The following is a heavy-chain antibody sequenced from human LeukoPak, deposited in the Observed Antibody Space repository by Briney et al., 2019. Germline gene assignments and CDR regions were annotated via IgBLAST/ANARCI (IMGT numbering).Heavy chain of an antibody. CDR1: GFTFTNAW. Sequence: GGSLRLSCAASGFTFTNAWMSWVRQAPGKGLEWVGLIKSKTDGGTTDFAAPVKGRFTISRDDSKNTLDLQMNSLKTEDTAVYYCITVTKGYYYVMDVWGQGTTVTVSS. CDR2: IKSKTDGGTT. D-gene: IGHD4-11*01. CDR3: ITVTKGYYYVMDV. J-gene: IGHJ6*02. V-gene: IGHV3-15*01.